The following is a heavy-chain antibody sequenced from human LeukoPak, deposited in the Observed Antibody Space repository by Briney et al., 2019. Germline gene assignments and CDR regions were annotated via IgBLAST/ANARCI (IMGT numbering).Heavy chain of an antibody. CDR1: GFIFSSYW. V-gene: IGHV3-7*01. CDR2: IKQDGSEK. Sequence: PGGSLRLSCAASGFIFSSYWMSWVRQAPGKGLEWVANIKQDGSEKYNVDSVKGRFTISRDNAKHSLSLQIDSLRAEDTAVYYCARDRLYGPPDYWGQGTLVTVSS. J-gene: IGHJ4*02. CDR3: ARDRLYGPPDY. D-gene: IGHD4-17*01.